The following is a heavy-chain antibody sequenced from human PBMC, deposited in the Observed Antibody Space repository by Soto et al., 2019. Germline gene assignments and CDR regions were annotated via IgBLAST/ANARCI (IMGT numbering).Heavy chain of an antibody. CDR1: GGTFSSYG. CDR3: ATSLRYFDWLFPHY. D-gene: IGHD3-9*01. V-gene: IGHV1-18*01. J-gene: IGHJ4*02. Sequence: ASVKVSCKASGGTFSSYGISWVRQAPGQGLEWMGWISAYNGNTNYAQKLQGRVTMTTDTSTSTAYMELRSLRSDDTAVYYCATSLRYFDWLFPHYWGQGTLVTVSS. CDR2: ISAYNGNT.